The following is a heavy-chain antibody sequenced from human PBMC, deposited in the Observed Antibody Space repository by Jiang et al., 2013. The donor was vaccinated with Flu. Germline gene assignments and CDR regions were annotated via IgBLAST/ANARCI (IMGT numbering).Heavy chain of an antibody. CDR1: SGSISGYY. Sequence: SGPGLVKPSETLSLTCSVSSGSISGYYWSWIRQPPGKGLEYIGYIHYTGSTNYNPSFKSRVTILIDMSKNQFSLKLTSVTAADTAVYYCARVEEYSQGFXPDYWGQGTLVTVSS. CDR2: IHYTGST. V-gene: IGHV4-59*01. J-gene: IGHJ4*02. D-gene: IGHD5-18*01. CDR3: ARVEEYSQGFXPDY.